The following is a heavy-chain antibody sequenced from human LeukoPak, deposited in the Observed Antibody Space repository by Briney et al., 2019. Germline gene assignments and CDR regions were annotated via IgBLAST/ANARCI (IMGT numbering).Heavy chain of an antibody. J-gene: IGHJ3*01. Sequence: GGSLRLSCAASGFTFSSYAMSWVRQAPGKGLEWVALVWYDGTSEYYADSVKGRFTISRDNSKNTLYLQMNSLRADDTAVYYCVRGPIDNAFDVWGQGTVVTVSS. V-gene: IGHV3-33*08. D-gene: IGHD1-26*01. CDR2: VWYDGTSE. CDR1: GFTFSSYA. CDR3: VRGPIDNAFDV.